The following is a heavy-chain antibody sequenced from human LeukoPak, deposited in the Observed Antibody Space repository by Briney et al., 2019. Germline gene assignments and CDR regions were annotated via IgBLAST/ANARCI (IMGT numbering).Heavy chain of an antibody. CDR2: ISASYGNT. CDR1: GCTFNNYG. D-gene: IGHD4-17*01. V-gene: IGHV1-18*01. Sequence: GASVKVSCKASGCTFNNYGITWVRQAPGQGLEWMGCISASYGNTYYAQKLQGRVTMTTETSTNTVYMEFRRVRFDDTAVYYCARERPTDNAFDVWGQGTTVTVSS. J-gene: IGHJ3*01. CDR3: ARERPTDNAFDV.